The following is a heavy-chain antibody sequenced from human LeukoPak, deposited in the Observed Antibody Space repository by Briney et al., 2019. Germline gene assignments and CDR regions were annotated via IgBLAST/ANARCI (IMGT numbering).Heavy chain of an antibody. V-gene: IGHV3-7*01. D-gene: IGHD1-7*01. CDR3: ARESSGTEYYYYMDV. J-gene: IGHJ6*03. CDR2: IKQDGSEK. CDR1: GFTFSSYW. Sequence: GGSLRLSCAASGFTFSSYWMSWVRQAPGKGLEFVANIKQDGSEKYYVDSVKGRFTISRDNAKNSLYLQMNSLRAEDTAVYYCARESSGTEYYYYMDVWGKGTTVTVSS.